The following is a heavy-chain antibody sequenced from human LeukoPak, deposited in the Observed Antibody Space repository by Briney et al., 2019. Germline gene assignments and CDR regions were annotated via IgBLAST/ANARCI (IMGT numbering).Heavy chain of an antibody. CDR1: GYTFTSYG. CDR2: ISAYNANT. CDR3: ARVLISSLVGATTSCYFYY. V-gene: IGHV1-18*01. D-gene: IGHD1-26*01. J-gene: IGHJ4*02. Sequence: ASVKVSCKASGYTFTSYGISWVRQAPGQGLEWMGWISAYNANTNYAQKFQGRVTMTTDTSTSTAYMELRSLRSDDTAVYYCARVLISSLVGATTSCYFYYWGQGTLVTVSS.